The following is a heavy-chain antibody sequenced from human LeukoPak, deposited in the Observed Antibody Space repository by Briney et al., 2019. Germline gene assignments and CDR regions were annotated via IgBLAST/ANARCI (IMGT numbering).Heavy chain of an antibody. CDR3: ARENTGSYREFDY. D-gene: IGHD1-26*01. Sequence: PSETLSLTCTVSGGSISSYYWSWLRQAAGKGLEWIGRIYSGGSTNYNPSLKSRVTMSVDSSNNQFSLKLSSVTAADTAVFYCARENTGSYREFDYWGQGTVVTVSS. V-gene: IGHV4-4*07. CDR1: GGSISSYY. J-gene: IGHJ4*02. CDR2: IYSGGST.